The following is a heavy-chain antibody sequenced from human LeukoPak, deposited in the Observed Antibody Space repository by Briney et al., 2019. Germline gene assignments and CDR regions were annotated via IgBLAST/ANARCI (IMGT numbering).Heavy chain of an antibody. V-gene: IGHV4-34*01. Sequence: SETLSLTCAVYGGSFSGFYWGWIRQPPGKGLEWIGEINQSGSTKYNPSLKRRVTISVDTPKNQFSLKLSSVTAADTAVYYCARVRYYGSGSYYKRNWFDPWGQGALVTVSS. CDR3: ARVRYYGSGSYYKRNWFDP. CDR1: GGSFSGFY. D-gene: IGHD3-10*01. J-gene: IGHJ5*02. CDR2: INQSGST.